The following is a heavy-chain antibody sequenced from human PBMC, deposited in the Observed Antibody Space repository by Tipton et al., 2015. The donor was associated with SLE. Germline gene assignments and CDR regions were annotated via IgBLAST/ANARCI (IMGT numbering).Heavy chain of an antibody. CDR3: ARLSDGYIRSSFAS. Sequence: LRLSCTVSGGSIRTIDYYWGWIRQPPGKRLEWIGSVYYSGSTYYHPSLKSRVTISVDTSRHQFSLKFTSVNAADTAVYYCARLSDGYIRSSFASWGQGTLVTVSS. CDR1: GGSIRTIDYY. V-gene: IGHV4-39*07. D-gene: IGHD5-24*01. J-gene: IGHJ4*02. CDR2: VYYSGST.